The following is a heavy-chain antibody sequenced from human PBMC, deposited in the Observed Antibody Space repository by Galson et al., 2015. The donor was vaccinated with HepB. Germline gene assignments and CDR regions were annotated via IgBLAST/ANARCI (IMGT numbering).Heavy chain of an antibody. CDR2: IIPILGIA. J-gene: IGHJ4*02. V-gene: IGHV1-69*04. Sequence: SVKVSCKASGGTFSSYAISWVRQAPGQGLEWMGRIIPILGIANYAQKFQGRVTITADKSTSTAYMELSSLRSEDTAVYYCARSRLHQSPDYWGQGTLVTVSS. CDR1: GGTFSSYA. CDR3: ARSRLHQSPDY. D-gene: IGHD2-15*01.